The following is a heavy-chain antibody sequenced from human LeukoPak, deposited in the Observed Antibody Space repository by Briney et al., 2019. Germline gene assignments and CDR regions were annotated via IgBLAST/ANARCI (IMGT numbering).Heavy chain of an antibody. CDR2: ISAYNGNT. Sequence: GASVKVSCKASGYTFTSYGISWVRQAPGQGLEWMGWISAYNGNTNYAQKLQGRVTMTTDTSTSTAYMELRSLRSDDTAVYYCARVHYCSSTSCYILDYWGQGTLVTVSS. CDR1: GYTFTSYG. CDR3: ARVHYCSSTSCYILDY. V-gene: IGHV1-18*01. J-gene: IGHJ4*02. D-gene: IGHD2-2*02.